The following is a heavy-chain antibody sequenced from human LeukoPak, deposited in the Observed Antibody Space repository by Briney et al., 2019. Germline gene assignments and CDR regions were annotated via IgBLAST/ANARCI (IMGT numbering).Heavy chain of an antibody. Sequence: ASVKVPCKVSGYTLTELSMHWVRQAPGKGVEWMGGFDPEDGETIYAQKFQGRVTMTEDTSTDTAYMELSRLRSEDTAVYYCATGFQYSSSWHGIPFDYWGQGTLVTVSS. CDR3: ATGFQYSSSWHGIPFDY. V-gene: IGHV1-24*01. CDR2: FDPEDGET. CDR1: GYTLTELS. J-gene: IGHJ4*02. D-gene: IGHD6-13*01.